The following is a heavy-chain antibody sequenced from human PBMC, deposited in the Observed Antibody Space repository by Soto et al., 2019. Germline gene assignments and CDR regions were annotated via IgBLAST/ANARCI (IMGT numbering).Heavy chain of an antibody. D-gene: IGHD2-21*02. CDR1: GGGFSNYA. J-gene: IGHJ6*02. CDR2: VIPVRGTS. CDR3: ARHSEVETTYYHALAV. Sequence: QVQLVQSGAEVKNPGSSVKVSCKTSGGGFSNYAFSWVRQAPGQGLEWVGGVIPVRGTSNYAQKFQGTVTVTAAEATRTVYMEVRRLRFEATAVYYCARHSEVETTYYHALAVWGQGTTVIVSS. V-gene: IGHV1-69*01.